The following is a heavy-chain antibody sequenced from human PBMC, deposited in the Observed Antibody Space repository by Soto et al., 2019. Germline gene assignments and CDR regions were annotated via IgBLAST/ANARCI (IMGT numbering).Heavy chain of an antibody. CDR2: IWFDGSKQ. CDR3: ARNLVQFDNYYPMDV. CDR1: GFKFNNYG. Sequence: QVALVESGGGVVQPERSLRLSCEASGFKFNNYGMHWVRQAPGKGLEWVAVIWFDGSKQYYADSVEGRFTISRDNSKNTLFLQMNSLRAEDTAVYYCARNLVQFDNYYPMDVWGLGTTVTVSS. D-gene: IGHD6-6*01. V-gene: IGHV3-33*03. J-gene: IGHJ6*02.